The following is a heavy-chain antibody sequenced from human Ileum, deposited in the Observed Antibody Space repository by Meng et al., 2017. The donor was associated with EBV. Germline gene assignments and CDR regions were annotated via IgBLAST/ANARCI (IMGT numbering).Heavy chain of an antibody. Sequence: GQLGGAGGGLVMRGGALRLACAAFGFTFSDYYMSWIRQAPGKGLEWVSYITSSGGIIYYADSVKGRFTISRDNAKKSLYLQMNSLRAEDTAVYYCASARGSWFDPWGQGTLVTVSS. CDR2: ITSSGGII. CDR3: ASARGSWFDP. J-gene: IGHJ5*02. V-gene: IGHV3-11*01. CDR1: GFTFSDYY. D-gene: IGHD1-26*01.